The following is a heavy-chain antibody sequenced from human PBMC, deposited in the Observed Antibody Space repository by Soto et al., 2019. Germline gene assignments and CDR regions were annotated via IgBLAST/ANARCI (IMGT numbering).Heavy chain of an antibody. D-gene: IGHD3-10*01. CDR1: GGSISSGGYY. CDR2: IYYSGST. V-gene: IGHV4-31*03. CDR3: ARRITMVRGVIAPSRPAYNWFDP. J-gene: IGHJ5*02. Sequence: QVQLQESGPGLVKPSQTLSLTCTVSGGSISSGGYYWSWIRQHPGKGLEWIGYIYYSGSTYYNPSLKSRVTISVDTSKNQFSLKLSSVTAADTAVYYCARRITMVRGVIAPSRPAYNWFDPWGQGTLVTVSS.